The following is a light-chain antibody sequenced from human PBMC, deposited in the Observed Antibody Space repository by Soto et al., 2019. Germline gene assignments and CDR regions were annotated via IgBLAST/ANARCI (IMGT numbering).Light chain of an antibody. J-gene: IGLJ1*01. CDR1: NSNIGSNYD. CDR2: GNT. Sequence: QSVLTQPPSVSGAPGQRVTISCTGSNSNIGSNYDVIWYQQLPGTAPKPLIYGNTHRPSGVPHRFSGSKSGTLASLAITGLQPEDEADYYCQSYDSRLSGYVFGSGTKLTVL. CDR3: QSYDSRLSGYV. V-gene: IGLV1-40*01.